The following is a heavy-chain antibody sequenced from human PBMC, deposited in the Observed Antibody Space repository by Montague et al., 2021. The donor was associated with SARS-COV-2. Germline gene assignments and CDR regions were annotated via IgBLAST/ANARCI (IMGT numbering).Heavy chain of an antibody. D-gene: IGHD6-13*01. J-gene: IGHJ6*02. CDR2: IYTSGST. V-gene: IGHV4-4*07. Sequence: SETLSLTCTVSGGSISSYYWSWIRQPAGKGLEWIGRIYTSGSTNYNPSLKSRVTMSVDKSKNQFSLKLRSVTAADTAVYYCARGQWGFGAAVSPDYYYHGMDVWGQGATVAVSS. CDR3: ARGQWGFGAAVSPDYYYHGMDV. CDR1: GGSISSYY.